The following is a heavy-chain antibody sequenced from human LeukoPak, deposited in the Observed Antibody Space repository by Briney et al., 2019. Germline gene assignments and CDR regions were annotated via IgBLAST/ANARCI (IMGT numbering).Heavy chain of an antibody. CDR2: MAHEGFTK. Sequence: GSSVGVSCVATGFTFSASTMHWVRQAAGKGVESVAGMAHEGFTKYYADSVKGRFTISRDNSKNTLYLQMNSLRPEDTAVYYCARDRLPSHQDDFDYWGQGTLVTVSS. V-gene: IGHV3-30*04. CDR3: ARDRLPSHQDDFDY. J-gene: IGHJ4*02. CDR1: GFTFSAST. D-gene: IGHD3-3*01.